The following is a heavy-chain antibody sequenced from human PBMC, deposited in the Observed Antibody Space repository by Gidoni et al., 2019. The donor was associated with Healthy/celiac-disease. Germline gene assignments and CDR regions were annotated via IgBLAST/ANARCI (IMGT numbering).Heavy chain of an antibody. D-gene: IGHD6-13*01. CDR1: GFTFSSYS. V-gene: IGHV3-21*01. J-gene: IGHJ5*02. Sequence: EVQLVESGGGLVKPGGSLRLSCAASGFTFSSYSMNWVRQAPGKGLEWVSSISSSSSYIYYADSVKGRFTISRDNAKNSLYLQMNSLRAEDTAVYYCAREKWAAAGTSWFDPWGQGTLVTVSS. CDR2: ISSSSSYI. CDR3: AREKWAAAGTSWFDP.